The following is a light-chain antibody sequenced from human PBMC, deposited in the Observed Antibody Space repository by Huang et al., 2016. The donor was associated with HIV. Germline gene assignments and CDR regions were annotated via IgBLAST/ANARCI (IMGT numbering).Light chain of an antibody. CDR3: QRYDIAPRA. CDR1: QDVGNF. CDR2: AAS. J-gene: IGKJ1*01. Sequence: DIQMTQSPPSLSASHGVTVTLSCRASQDVGNFVAWFQQKPGSTPKLLIYAASTLQLGVPYRFSGRGAGTDFTLTITNLQPEDVATYYCQRYDIAPRAFGPGTRVDIK. V-gene: IGKV1-27*01.